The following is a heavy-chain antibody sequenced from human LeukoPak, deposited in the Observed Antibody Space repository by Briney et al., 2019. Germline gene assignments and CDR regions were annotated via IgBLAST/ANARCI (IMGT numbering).Heavy chain of an antibody. V-gene: IGHV3-21*01. Sequence: PGGSLRLSCAASGFTFSSYSMNWVRQAPRKGLEWVSSISSSSSYIYYADSVRGRFTISRDNAKNSLYLQMNSLRAEDTAVYYCARDPAPYGVIPDYWGQGTLVTVSS. J-gene: IGHJ4*02. CDR2: ISSSSSYI. CDR3: ARDPAPYGVIPDY. D-gene: IGHD4-17*01. CDR1: GFTFSSYS.